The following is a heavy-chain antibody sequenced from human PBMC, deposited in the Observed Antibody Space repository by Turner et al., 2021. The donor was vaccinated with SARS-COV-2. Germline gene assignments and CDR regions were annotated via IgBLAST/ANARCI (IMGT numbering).Heavy chain of an antibody. J-gene: IGHJ4*02. D-gene: IGHD6-13*01. CDR3: ARGRRGGRSWYNLDY. Sequence: QVQLVPSVAEVKKPGAPVKVSCKASGYTFTGYYMHWVRQAPGQGLEWMGWIKPNSGGTSYAQKLQGRLTMTRDTSISTAYMELSRLRSHDTAVYSWARGRRGGRSWYNLDYWGQGTLVTVSS. CDR2: IKPNSGGT. V-gene: IGHV1-2*02. CDR1: GYTFTGYY.